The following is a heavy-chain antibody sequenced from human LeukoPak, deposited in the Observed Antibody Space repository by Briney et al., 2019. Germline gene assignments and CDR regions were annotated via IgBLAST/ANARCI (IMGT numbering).Heavy chain of an antibody. CDR1: GGTFSSYA. V-gene: IGHV1-69*13. CDR3: ARYSYDSQYYFDY. D-gene: IGHD3-22*01. J-gene: IGHJ4*02. Sequence: ASVKVSCKASGGTFSSYAISWVRQAPGQGLEWMGGIIPIFGTANYAQKFQGRVTITADESTSTAYMELSGLRSEDTAVYYCARYSYDSQYYFDYWGQGTLVTVSS. CDR2: IIPIFGTA.